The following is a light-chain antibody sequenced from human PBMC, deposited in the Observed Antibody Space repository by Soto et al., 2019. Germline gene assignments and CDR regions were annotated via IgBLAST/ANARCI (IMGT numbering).Light chain of an antibody. J-gene: IGKJ2*02. Sequence: DIQMTQSPSSLSASVGDRVTITCQASQDISNYLNWYQQKPGKAPKLLIYDASNLETGVPSRFSGSGSGTDFTFTISSLQPEDIATYYCQQYDNLPGTFGQGTMLEIK. CDR1: QDISNY. CDR2: DAS. CDR3: QQYDNLPGT. V-gene: IGKV1-33*01.